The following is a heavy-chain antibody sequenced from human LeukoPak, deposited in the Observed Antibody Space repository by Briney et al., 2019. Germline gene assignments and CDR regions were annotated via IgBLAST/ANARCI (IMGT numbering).Heavy chain of an antibody. CDR1: GYTFTNYT. D-gene: IGHD3-10*01. CDR3: ARVDTGYGSGSYYNGPVGY. CDR2: INTDNGHT. Sequence: ASVKVSCKASGYTFTNYTLHWVRQAPGQGLEWMGWINTDNGHTRDSQKFQGRVTMTRDTSTSTVYMELSSLRSEDTAVYYCARVDTGYGSGSYYNGPVGYWGQGTLVTVSS. V-gene: IGHV1-3*04. J-gene: IGHJ4*02.